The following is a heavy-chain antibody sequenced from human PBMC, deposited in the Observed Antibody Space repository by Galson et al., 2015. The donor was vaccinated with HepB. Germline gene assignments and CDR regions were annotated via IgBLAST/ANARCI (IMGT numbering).Heavy chain of an antibody. CDR1: GFTFTTYS. V-gene: IGHV3-48*01. CDR3: ACLAVAGTAY. Sequence: SLRLSCAASGFTFTTYSMNWVRQAPGKGLEWISYISSSSSPIYYADSVKGRFTISRDNAKNSLYLQMNSLRAEDTAVYYCACLAVAGTAYWGQGTLVTVSS. J-gene: IGHJ4*02. D-gene: IGHD6-19*01. CDR2: ISSSSSPI.